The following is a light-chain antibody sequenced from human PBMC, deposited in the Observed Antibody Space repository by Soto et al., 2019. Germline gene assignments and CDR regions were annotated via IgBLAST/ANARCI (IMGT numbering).Light chain of an antibody. V-gene: IGKV1-5*03. CDR2: KAS. J-gene: IGKJ2*01. CDR1: QSISSW. Sequence: DIQMTQSPSTLSASVGDRVTITCRASQSISSWLAWYQQKPGKAPKLLIYKASSLESGVPSRFNGSGSGTEFTLTITSLQPDDFATYYCQQYNSYSTFGQGTKLEIK. CDR3: QQYNSYST.